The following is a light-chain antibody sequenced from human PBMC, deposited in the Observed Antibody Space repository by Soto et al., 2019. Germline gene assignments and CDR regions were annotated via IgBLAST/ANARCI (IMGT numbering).Light chain of an antibody. V-gene: IGLV2-14*01. J-gene: IGLJ1*01. CDR1: SSDVGGFNY. CDR3: SSYTTTSTPYV. Sequence: QSVLTQPASVSGSPGQSITISCTGTSSDVGGFNYVSWYQQHPGKAPKLMIYEVSSRPSGVSNRFSGSKSGNTASLTISGPQAEDEADYYCSSYTTTSTPYVFGTGTKLTVL. CDR2: EVS.